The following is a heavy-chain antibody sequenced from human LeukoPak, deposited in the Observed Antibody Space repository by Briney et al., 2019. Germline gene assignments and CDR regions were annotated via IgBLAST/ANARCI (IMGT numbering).Heavy chain of an antibody. J-gene: IGHJ6*03. Sequence: PSETLSLTCTVSGGSIRTDGSYWAWIRQPPGKGLEWIGSISYTGSAYYNPSLKSRVTISVDTSKNQFSLRLSSVTAADTAVYYCARADCSGGSCYSPYYHYMDVWGKGTTVTVSS. D-gene: IGHD2-15*01. V-gene: IGHV4-39*07. CDR1: GGSIRTDGSY. CDR3: ARADCSGGSCYSPYYHYMDV. CDR2: ISYTGSA.